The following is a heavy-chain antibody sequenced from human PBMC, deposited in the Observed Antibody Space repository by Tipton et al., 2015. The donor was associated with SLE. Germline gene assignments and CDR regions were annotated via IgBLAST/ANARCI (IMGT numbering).Heavy chain of an antibody. D-gene: IGHD3-22*01. CDR3: AREGGQQYYDSSGYYPGWLDP. Sequence: TLSLTCTVSGYSISSGYYWGWIRQPPGKGLGWIGSIYHSGSTDYNPSLKSRVTISEDTCKNQFSLKPSSVTAADTAVYYCAREGGQQYYDSSGYYPGWLDPWGQGTLVTVSS. V-gene: IGHV4-38-2*02. J-gene: IGHJ5*02. CDR1: GYSISSGYY. CDR2: IYHSGST.